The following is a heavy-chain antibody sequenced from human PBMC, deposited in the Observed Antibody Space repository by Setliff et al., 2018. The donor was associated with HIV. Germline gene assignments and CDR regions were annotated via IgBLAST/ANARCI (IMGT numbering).Heavy chain of an antibody. CDR3: ATDIVSGGSEYFQH. Sequence: GGSLRLSCAASGFTFSSYWMHWVRQAPGKGLEWVAFIRYDGGNEYYGDSVKGRFTISRDNSNNTMYLQMKSLRPEDTAVYYCATDIVSGGSEYFQHWGQGTLVTVSS. J-gene: IGHJ1*01. V-gene: IGHV3-30*02. D-gene: IGHD6-13*01. CDR2: IRYDGGNE. CDR1: GFTFSSYW.